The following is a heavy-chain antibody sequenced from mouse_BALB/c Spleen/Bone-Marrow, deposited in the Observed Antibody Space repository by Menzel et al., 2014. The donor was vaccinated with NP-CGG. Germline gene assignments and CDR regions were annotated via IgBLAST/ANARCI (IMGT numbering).Heavy chain of an antibody. V-gene: IGHV1-54*02. D-gene: IGHD1-1*01. Sequence: QVQLQQSGGEVVKPGTSVKLSCKTSGFTFSNSYIGWLKLKPGQSLEWIAWIIGGTGGTTYNQKFTGKALLTVDTSSNTAYIQLSSLTTEDSAIYYCARPLYGSSFAWFAYWGQGTLVTVSA. CDR1: GFTFSNSY. CDR3: ARPLYGSSFAWFAY. J-gene: IGHJ3*01. CDR2: IIGGTGGT.